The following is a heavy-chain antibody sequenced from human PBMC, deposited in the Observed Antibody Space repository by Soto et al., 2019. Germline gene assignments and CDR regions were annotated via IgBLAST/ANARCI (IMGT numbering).Heavy chain of an antibody. CDR3: TRDRFLEWSLGAPTDAFDI. CDR1: GFTLGDYA. Sequence: GGSLRLSCTAAGFTLGDYAMSWFRQAPGKGLERVGFIRSKAYGGTTECAASVKGRFTISRDDSKSIAYLQMNSLNTEDTAVYYCTRDRFLEWSLGAPTDAFDIWGQGTMVTVSS. CDR2: IRSKAYGGTT. D-gene: IGHD3-3*01. V-gene: IGHV3-49*03. J-gene: IGHJ3*02.